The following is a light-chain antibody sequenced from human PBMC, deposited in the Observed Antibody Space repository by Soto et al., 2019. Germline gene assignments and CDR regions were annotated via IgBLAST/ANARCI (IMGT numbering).Light chain of an antibody. Sequence: SALTQPASVSGFPGQSITISCTGTSNDVGGYNYVSWFQQHPGKAPKLLIFEVSNRPSGVSNRFSGSKSGNTASLTISGLQAEDEADYYCSSFTSTSTFVFGTGTKVTVL. CDR1: SNDVGGYNY. CDR2: EVS. V-gene: IGLV2-14*01. CDR3: SSFTSTSTFV. J-gene: IGLJ1*01.